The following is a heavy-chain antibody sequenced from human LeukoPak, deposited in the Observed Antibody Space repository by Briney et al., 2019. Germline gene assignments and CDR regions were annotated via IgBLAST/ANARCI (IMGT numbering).Heavy chain of an antibody. D-gene: IGHD1-14*01. J-gene: IGHJ5*02. CDR1: GFTFSGSA. V-gene: IGHV1-58*02. Sequence: SVKVSCKASGFTFSGSAIQWVRQARGQRPEWIGWIVVGSGNTNYAQKFQERVTITRDMSTSTAYMELSSLRSEDTAVYYCAADMEPTDPYNWVDPWGQGTLVTVSS. CDR2: IVVGSGNT. CDR3: AADMEPTDPYNWVDP.